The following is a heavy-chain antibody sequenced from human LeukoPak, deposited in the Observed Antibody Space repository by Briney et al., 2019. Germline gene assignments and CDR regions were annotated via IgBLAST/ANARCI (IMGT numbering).Heavy chain of an antibody. D-gene: IGHD2-2*01. CDR1: GFTFSSYA. J-gene: IGHJ6*02. Sequence: GGSLRPSCAASGFTFSSYAMSWVRQAPGKGREWVLGISGSGGSTNYADTWKGLFTISRDNSKNTMYLQMNSLRAEDTAVYYCARDGVGYCSSTSCWWLPARYYYYGMDVWGQGTTVTVSS. V-gene: IGHV3-23*01. CDR2: ISGSGGST. CDR3: ARDGVGYCSSTSCWWLPARYYYYGMDV.